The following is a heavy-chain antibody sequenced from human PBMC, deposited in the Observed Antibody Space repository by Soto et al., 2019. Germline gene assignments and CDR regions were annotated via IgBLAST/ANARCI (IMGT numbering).Heavy chain of an antibody. V-gene: IGHV1-3*01. CDR3: ARVPPGGNSGSYYIQHFNS. CDR2: INAGSGNT. CDR1: GYTFTTYS. Sequence: QVQLVQSGAEVKKPGASVKVSCKASGYTFTTYSIHWVRQAPGQSFERMGWINAGSGNTKYSQKFQDRVTITKDSSATTFYMDLSSLGSEDTAVYYCARVPPGGNSGSYYIQHFNSWGQGTLVTVSS. J-gene: IGHJ4*02. D-gene: IGHD3-10*01.